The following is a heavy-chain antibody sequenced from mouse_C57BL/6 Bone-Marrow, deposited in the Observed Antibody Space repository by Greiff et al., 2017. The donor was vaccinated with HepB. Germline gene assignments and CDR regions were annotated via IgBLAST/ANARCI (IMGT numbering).Heavy chain of an antibody. CDR1: GYSITSGYY. CDR3: ARGNYGSSYG. J-gene: IGHJ2*01. Sequence: VQLKESGPGLVKPSQSLSLTCSVTGYSITSGYYWNWIRQFPGNKLEWMGYISYDGSNNYNPSLKNRISITRDTSKNQFFLKLNSVTTEDTATYYCARGNYGSSYGWGQGTTLTVSS. D-gene: IGHD1-1*01. CDR2: ISYDGSN. V-gene: IGHV3-6*01.